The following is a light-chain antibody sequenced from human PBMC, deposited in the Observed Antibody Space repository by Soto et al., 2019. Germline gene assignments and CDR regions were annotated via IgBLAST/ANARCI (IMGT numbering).Light chain of an antibody. V-gene: IGLV2-8*01. Sequence: QSALTQPPSASGSPGQSVTISCTGTSSDVGSYNYVSWYQQHPGKAPKLIIYEVSKRPSGVPDRFSGSKSDNTASLTVSGLQGEDEADYYCSSYAGINNLVVFGGGTKLTVL. CDR1: SSDVGSYNY. J-gene: IGLJ2*01. CDR2: EVS. CDR3: SSYAGINNLVV.